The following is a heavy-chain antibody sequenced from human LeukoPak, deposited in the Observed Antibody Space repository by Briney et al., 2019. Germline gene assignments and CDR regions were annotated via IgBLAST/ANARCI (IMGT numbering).Heavy chain of an antibody. CDR2: INPSGGSA. J-gene: IGHJ4*02. Sequence: ASVKVSCKASGYTFTSYYMHWVRQAPGQGLEWMGIINPSGGSASYAQKFQGRVTMTRDTSTSTVYMELSSLRSEDTAVYYCARHNRAMVRGVIISVGRDNFDYWGQGTLVTVSS. CDR3: ARHNRAMVRGVIISVGRDNFDY. D-gene: IGHD3-10*01. CDR1: GYTFTSYY. V-gene: IGHV1-46*01.